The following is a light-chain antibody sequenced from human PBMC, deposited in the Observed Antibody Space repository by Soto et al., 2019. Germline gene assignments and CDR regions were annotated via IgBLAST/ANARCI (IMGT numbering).Light chain of an antibody. CDR3: QQYNNWPPLT. CDR2: GAS. V-gene: IGKV3-15*01. J-gene: IGKJ4*01. CDR1: QCVSGN. Sequence: EIVMTQSPATLSVSPGESATLSCRASQCVSGNLAWYQQKPGQAPRLLIYGASTRATGIPARFSGSGSGTEFTLTISSLQSEDFAVYYCQQYNNWPPLTFGGGNKVEIK.